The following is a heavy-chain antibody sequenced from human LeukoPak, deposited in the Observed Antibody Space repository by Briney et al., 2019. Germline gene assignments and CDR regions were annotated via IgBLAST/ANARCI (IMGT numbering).Heavy chain of an antibody. J-gene: IGHJ4*02. Sequence: GRSLRLSCAASGFTFSSYAMHWVRQAPGKGLVWVSQINTDGNSTTYADSVKGRFTVSRDNAKNTLYLQMNSLRAEDTAVYYCARELASGDWGQGTLVTVSS. D-gene: IGHD6-13*01. CDR1: GFTFSSYA. CDR2: INTDGNST. CDR3: ARELASGD. V-gene: IGHV3-74*01.